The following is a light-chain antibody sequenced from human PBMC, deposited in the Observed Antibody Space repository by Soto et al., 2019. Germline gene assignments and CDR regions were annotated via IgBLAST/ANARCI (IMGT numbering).Light chain of an antibody. Sequence: DIQMTQSPSTLSASVGDRVTITCRASQSISSWLAWYQQKPGKAPKLLIYDASSLESGVPSRFSGSGSGTEFTLTISSLQRDDFGSYYCQQYNSYLFTFGPGTKVDIK. V-gene: IGKV1-5*01. J-gene: IGKJ3*01. CDR2: DAS. CDR1: QSISSW. CDR3: QQYNSYLFT.